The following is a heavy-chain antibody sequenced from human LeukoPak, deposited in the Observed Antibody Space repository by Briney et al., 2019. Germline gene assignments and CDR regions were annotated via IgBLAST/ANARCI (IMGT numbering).Heavy chain of an antibody. V-gene: IGHV3-30*03. CDR1: GFTFSGYG. J-gene: IGHJ4*02. CDR2: ISYDGSNK. D-gene: IGHD4-11*01. CDR3: ARQQGLQNLNFDY. Sequence: GGSLRLSCAASGFTFSGYGMHWVRQAPGKGLEWVAIISYDGSNKYYADSVKGRFTISRDNSKNTLYLQMNSLRAEDTAVYYCARQQGLQNLNFDYWGQGTLVTVSS.